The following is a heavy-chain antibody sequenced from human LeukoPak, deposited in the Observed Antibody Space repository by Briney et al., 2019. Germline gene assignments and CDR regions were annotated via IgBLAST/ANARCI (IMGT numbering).Heavy chain of an antibody. V-gene: IGHV4-38-2*02. CDR2: IYHSGST. Sequence: PSETLSLTCTVSGYSISSGYYWGWIRQPPGKGLEWIGSIYHSGSTYYNPSLKSRVTISVDTSKNQFSLKLGSVTAADTAVYYCARVGYYGSGSYYNGVFDYWGQGTLVTVSS. J-gene: IGHJ4*02. D-gene: IGHD3-10*01. CDR3: ARVGYYGSGSYYNGVFDY. CDR1: GYSISSGYY.